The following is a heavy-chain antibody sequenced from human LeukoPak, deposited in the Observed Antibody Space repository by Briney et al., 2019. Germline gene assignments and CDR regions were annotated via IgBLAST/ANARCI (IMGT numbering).Heavy chain of an antibody. J-gene: IGHJ6*03. CDR2: INPNSGGT. CDR1: GYTFTGYY. V-gene: IGHV1-2*02. CDR3: ARGDTYYYYYYMDV. Sequence: ASVTVSCKASGYTFTGYYMHWVRQAPGQGLEWMGWINPNSGGTNYAQKFQGRVTMTRDTSISTAYMELSRLRSDDTAVYYCARGDTYYYYYYMDVWGKGTTVTVSS.